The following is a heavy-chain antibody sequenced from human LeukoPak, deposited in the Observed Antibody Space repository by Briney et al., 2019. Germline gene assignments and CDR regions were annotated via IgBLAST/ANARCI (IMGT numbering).Heavy chain of an antibody. CDR1: GFTFSSYG. CDR2: ISYDGSNK. V-gene: IGHV3-30*18. Sequence: GGSLRLSCAASGFTFSSYGMHWVRQAPGKGLEWVAVISYDGSNKYYADSVKGRFTISRDNSKNTLYLQMNSLRAEDTAVYYCAKDRRLYSSGRQGYFQHWGQGTLVTVSS. J-gene: IGHJ1*01. D-gene: IGHD6-19*01. CDR3: AKDRRLYSSGRQGYFQH.